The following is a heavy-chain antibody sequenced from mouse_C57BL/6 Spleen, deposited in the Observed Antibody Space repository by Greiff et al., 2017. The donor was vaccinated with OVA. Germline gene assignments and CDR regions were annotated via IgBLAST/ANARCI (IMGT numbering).Heavy chain of an antibody. J-gene: IGHJ1*03. CDR2: IYPGDGDT. CDR1: GYAFSSSW. Sequence: QVQLQQSGPELVKPGASVKISCKASGYAFSSSWMNWVKQRPGKGLEWIGRIYPGDGDTNYNGKFKGKATLTADKSSSTAYMQLSSLTSEDSAVYLWAIHYYGSSYWYFDVWGTGTTVTVSS. CDR3: AIHYYGSSYWYFDV. D-gene: IGHD1-1*01. V-gene: IGHV1-82*01.